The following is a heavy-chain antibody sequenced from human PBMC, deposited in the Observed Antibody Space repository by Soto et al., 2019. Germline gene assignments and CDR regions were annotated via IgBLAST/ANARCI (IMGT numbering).Heavy chain of an antibody. CDR1: GFAFNEYA. Sequence: EVQLLESGGGLVRPGGSLRLSCAASGFAFNEYAMNWVRQAPGKGLEWVSGISGSGGATYYADSVKGRFTISRDNSKNTVLLQMHGLRAEDTALYYCAKDQNIVVVPAALIDHWGQGTLVTVSS. V-gene: IGHV3-23*01. CDR3: AKDQNIVVVPAALIDH. D-gene: IGHD2-15*01. CDR2: ISGSGGAT. J-gene: IGHJ4*02.